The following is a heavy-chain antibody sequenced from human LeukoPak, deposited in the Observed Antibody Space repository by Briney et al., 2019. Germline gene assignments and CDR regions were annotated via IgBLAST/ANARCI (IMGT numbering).Heavy chain of an antibody. J-gene: IGHJ4*02. CDR1: GYTFTSYD. Sequence: GASVKVSCKASGYTFTSYDINWVRQATGQGLEWMGWMNPNSGNTGYAQKFQGRVTMTRNTSISTAYMELSSLRSEDTAVYYCASGEYSGSYYNRPDFDYWGQGTLVTVSS. CDR3: ASGEYSGSYYNRPDFDY. V-gene: IGHV1-8*01. D-gene: IGHD1-26*01. CDR2: MNPNSGNT.